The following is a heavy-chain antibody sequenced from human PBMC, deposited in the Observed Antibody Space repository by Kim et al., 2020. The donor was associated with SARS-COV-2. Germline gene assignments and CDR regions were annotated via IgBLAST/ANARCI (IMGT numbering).Heavy chain of an antibody. CDR3: SRVFVPNALSGSYYPCYF. CDR1: GGSFSGYY. V-gene: IGHV4-34*01. D-gene: IGHD1-26*01. J-gene: IGHJ2*01. CDR2: INDSVST. Sequence: SETLSLTCAVYGGSFSGYYWSWIRQPPGKGLEWIGEINDSVSTNYNPSLKSLVPISVDTSKNQFSLKLSSVTAADTAGHYCSRVFVPNALSGSYYPCYF.